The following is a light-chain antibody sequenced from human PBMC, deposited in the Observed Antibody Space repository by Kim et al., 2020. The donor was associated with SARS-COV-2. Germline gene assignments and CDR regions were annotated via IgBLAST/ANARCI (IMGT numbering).Light chain of an antibody. Sequence: GPSITITFSGTSSNVSGYNYGSWYQQHPGNAPKVMICDDSRRPSGVYERFSGSESGNAASLTISGLQAEDEADYYCSAYTSSRTWVFGAGTQLTVL. CDR1: SSNVSGYNY. CDR2: DDS. J-gene: IGLJ3*02. CDR3: SAYTSSRTWV. V-gene: IGLV2-14*04.